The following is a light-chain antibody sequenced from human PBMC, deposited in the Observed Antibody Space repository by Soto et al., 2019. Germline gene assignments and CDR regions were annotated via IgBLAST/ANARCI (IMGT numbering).Light chain of an antibody. V-gene: IGLV7-46*01. CDR2: DTT. J-gene: IGLJ3*02. CDR3: LLSFGGARV. CDR1: TGPVTSGQY. Sequence: QAVVTQEPSLTVSPGGTVTLTRCSSTGPVTSGQYPYWFQQKPGQAPRTRIYDTTNRHSWTPARFSGSLLGGKAALTLSGAQPEDEAVFYCLLSFGGARVFGGGTKLTVL.